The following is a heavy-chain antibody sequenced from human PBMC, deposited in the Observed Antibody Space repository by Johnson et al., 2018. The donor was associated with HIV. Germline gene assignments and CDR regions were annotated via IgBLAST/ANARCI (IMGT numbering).Heavy chain of an antibody. J-gene: IGHJ3*02. CDR1: GLSFSNFG. Sequence: QVHLVESGGGVVQPGKSLTLSCVGSGLSFSNFGIHWVRQAPGKGPEWVAVIRYDGSNKYYADSVKGRFTISRDNSKNTLYLQMNSLRAEDTAVYYCASGIAVAGTLLDAFDIWGQGTMVTVSS. CDR2: IRYDGSNK. CDR3: ASGIAVAGTLLDAFDI. V-gene: IGHV3-33*08. D-gene: IGHD6-19*01.